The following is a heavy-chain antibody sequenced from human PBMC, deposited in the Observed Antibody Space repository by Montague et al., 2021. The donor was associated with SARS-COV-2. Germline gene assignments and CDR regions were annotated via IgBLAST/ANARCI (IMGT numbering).Heavy chain of an antibody. J-gene: IGHJ4*02. CDR2: IDWDDDK. CDR1: GFSLSTSGMC. Sequence: PALVKPTQTLTLTCTFSGFSLSTSGMCVSWIRQPPGKALEWLARIDWDDDKHYSTPLKTRLTISKDTSKNQVVLTMTNMDPVDTATYYCARIRNDILTGYQTAFDYWGQGTLVTVSS. D-gene: IGHD3-9*01. V-gene: IGHV2-70*11. CDR3: ARIRNDILTGYQTAFDY.